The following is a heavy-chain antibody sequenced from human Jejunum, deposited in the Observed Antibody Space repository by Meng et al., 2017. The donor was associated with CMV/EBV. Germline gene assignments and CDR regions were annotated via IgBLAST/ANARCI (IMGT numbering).Heavy chain of an antibody. CDR2: IRSSSSSI. Sequence: GFTVRSYSMNWVRQATGKGLEGVSYIRSSSSSIYYADSVKGRFTISRDDAKNSRYLQMNSLRAEDTAVYYCARDPSGSTWYYFDYWGQGTLVTVSS. CDR1: GFTVRSYS. D-gene: IGHD6-13*01. V-gene: IGHV3-48*04. J-gene: IGHJ4*02. CDR3: ARDPSGSTWYYFDY.